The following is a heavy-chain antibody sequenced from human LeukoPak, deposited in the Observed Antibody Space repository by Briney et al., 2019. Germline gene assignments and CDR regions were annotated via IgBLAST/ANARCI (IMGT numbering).Heavy chain of an antibody. Sequence: GESLKISCKGSGYTFSNYWIGWVRQMPGKGLEWMGIIYPGDSDTRYSPSFQGQVTISPDKSISTAYLQWNSLKASDTAMYYCARREGGWYLDYWGQGTLVTVSS. V-gene: IGHV5-51*01. CDR1: GYTFSNYW. CDR3: ARREGGWYLDY. CDR2: IYPGDSDT. D-gene: IGHD6-19*01. J-gene: IGHJ4*02.